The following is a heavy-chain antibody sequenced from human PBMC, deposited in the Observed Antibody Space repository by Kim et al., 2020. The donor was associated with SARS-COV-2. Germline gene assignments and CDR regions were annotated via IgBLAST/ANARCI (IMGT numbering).Heavy chain of an antibody. V-gene: IGHV1-46*01. J-gene: IGHJ4*02. CDR3: ARETHQWLDHFDY. D-gene: IGHD6-19*01. Sequence: ARKFQGRVTMARDTSTSTVYMERSRLRSEDTAVYYCARETHQWLDHFDYWGQGTLVTVSS.